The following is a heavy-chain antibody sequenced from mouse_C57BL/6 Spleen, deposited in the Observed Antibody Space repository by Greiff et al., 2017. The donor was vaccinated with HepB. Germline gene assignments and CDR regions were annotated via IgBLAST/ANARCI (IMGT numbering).Heavy chain of an antibody. CDR3: ARPYGSSWVYYAMDY. J-gene: IGHJ4*01. D-gene: IGHD1-1*01. CDR2: IDPEDGET. V-gene: IGHV14-2*01. CDR1: GFNIKDYY. Sequence: EVKLVESGAELVKPGASVKLSCTASGFNIKDYYMHWVKQRTEQGLEWIGRIDPEDGETKYASKFQGKATITADTSSSTAYLQLSSLTSEDTAVYDCARPYGSSWVYYAMDYWGQGTSVTVSS.